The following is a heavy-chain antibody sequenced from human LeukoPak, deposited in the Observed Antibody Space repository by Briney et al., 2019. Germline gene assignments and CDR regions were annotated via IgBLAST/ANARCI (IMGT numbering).Heavy chain of an antibody. CDR2: ISSSSSYI. V-gene: IGHV3-21*01. D-gene: IGHD6-19*01. CDR1: GFTFSSYS. CDR3: ASSPYSSGWYSY. Sequence: PGGSLRLSCAASGFTFSSYSMNWVRQAPGKGLEWVSSISSSSSYIYYADSVKGRFTISRDNAKNSLYLQMNSLRAEDTAVYYCASSPYSSGWYSYWGQGTLVTVSS. J-gene: IGHJ4*02.